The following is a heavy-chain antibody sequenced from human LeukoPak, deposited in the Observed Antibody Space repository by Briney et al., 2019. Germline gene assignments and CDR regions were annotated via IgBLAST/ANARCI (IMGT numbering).Heavy chain of an antibody. CDR3: ARVMQWLVLFSWFDP. CDR2: INAGNGNI. Sequence: GASVKVSCKTSGYTFTNNAIHWVRQAPGQRLEWMVWINAGNGNIKYSQEFQGRATITADESTSTAYMELSSLRSEDTAVYYCARVMQWLVLFSWFDPWGQGTLVTVSS. CDR1: GYTFTNNA. V-gene: IGHV1-3*03. D-gene: IGHD6-19*01. J-gene: IGHJ5*02.